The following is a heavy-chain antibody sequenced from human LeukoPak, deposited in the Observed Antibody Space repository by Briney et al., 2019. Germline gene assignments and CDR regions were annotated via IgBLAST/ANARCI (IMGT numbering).Heavy chain of an antibody. J-gene: IGHJ3*02. Sequence: GGSLRLSCAASGFTFSSYSMNWVRQAPGKGLEWVSSISSSSSYIYYADSVKGRFTISRDNAKNSLYLQMNSLRAEDTAVYYCTTGGGYGPPDAFDIWGQGTMVTVSS. V-gene: IGHV3-21*01. CDR1: GFTFSSYS. CDR2: ISSSSSYI. D-gene: IGHD5-18*01. CDR3: TTGGGYGPPDAFDI.